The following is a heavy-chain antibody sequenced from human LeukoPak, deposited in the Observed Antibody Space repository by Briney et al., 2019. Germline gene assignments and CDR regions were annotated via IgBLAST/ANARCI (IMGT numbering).Heavy chain of an antibody. D-gene: IGHD3-22*01. J-gene: IGHJ4*02. CDR1: GYSISSSYY. V-gene: IGHV4-61*01. Sequence: SETLSLTCAVSGYSISSSYYWSWIRQPPGKGLEWIGYIYYSGSTNYNPSLKSRVTISVDTSKNQFSLKLSSVTAADTAVYYCARVALYYYDSSGYQLHSGFDYWGQGTLVTVSS. CDR2: IYYSGST. CDR3: ARVALYYYDSSGYQLHSGFDY.